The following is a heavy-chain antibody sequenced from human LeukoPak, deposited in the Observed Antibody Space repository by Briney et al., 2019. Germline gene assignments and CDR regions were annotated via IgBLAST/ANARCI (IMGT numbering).Heavy chain of an antibody. CDR1: GFTFSSYA. V-gene: IGHV3-23*01. Sequence: GGSLRLSCAASGFTFSSYAMSWVRQAPGKGLEWVSAISGSGGSTYYADSVKGRFTISRDNSKNTLYLQMNSLRAEDTAVYYCAKDDFGRTGYPTPWEYWGQGTLVTASS. CDR3: AKDDFGRTGYPTPWEY. J-gene: IGHJ4*02. D-gene: IGHD3/OR15-3a*01. CDR2: ISGSGGST.